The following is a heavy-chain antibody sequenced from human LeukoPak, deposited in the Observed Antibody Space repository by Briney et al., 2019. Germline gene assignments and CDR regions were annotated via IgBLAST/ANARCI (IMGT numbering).Heavy chain of an antibody. V-gene: IGHV1-18*01. J-gene: IGHJ4*02. Sequence: ASVKVSCKASGYTFTSYGISWVRRAPGQGLEWMGWISAYNGNTNYAQKLQGRVTMTTDTSTSTAYMELRSLRSDDTAVYYCARGPYDILTGYYPYYFDYWGQGTLVTVSS. CDR2: ISAYNGNT. CDR3: ARGPYDILTGYYPYYFDY. CDR1: GYTFTSYG. D-gene: IGHD3-9*01.